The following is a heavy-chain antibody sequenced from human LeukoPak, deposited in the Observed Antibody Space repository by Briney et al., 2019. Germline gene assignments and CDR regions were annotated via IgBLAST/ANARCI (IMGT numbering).Heavy chain of an antibody. V-gene: IGHV1-46*01. D-gene: IGHD1-26*01. J-gene: IGHJ4*02. CDR1: GYTFTSYY. CDR3: ARDHHQWELLI. Sequence: ASVKVPCKASGYTFTSYYMHWVRQAPGQGLEWMGIINPSGGSTSYAQKFQGRVTMTRDTSTSTVYMELSSLRSEDTAVYYCARDHHQWELLIWGQGTLVTVSS. CDR2: INPSGGST.